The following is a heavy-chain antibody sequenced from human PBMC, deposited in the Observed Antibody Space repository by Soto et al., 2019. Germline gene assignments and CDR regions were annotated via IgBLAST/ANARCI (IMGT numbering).Heavy chain of an antibody. J-gene: IGHJ4*02. CDR2: IYYSGST. CDR1: GGSISSYY. V-gene: IGHV4-30-4*08. Sequence: LSLTCTVSGGSISSYYWSWIRQPPGKGLEWIGYIYYSGSTYYNPSLKSRVTISVDTSKNQFSLKLSSVTAADTAVYYCARWVFYYYDSSGYGPNFDYWGQGTLVTVSS. D-gene: IGHD3-22*01. CDR3: ARWVFYYYDSSGYGPNFDY.